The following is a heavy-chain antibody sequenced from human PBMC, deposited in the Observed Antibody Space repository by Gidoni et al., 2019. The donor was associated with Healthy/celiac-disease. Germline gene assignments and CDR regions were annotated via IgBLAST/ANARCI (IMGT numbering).Heavy chain of an antibody. D-gene: IGHD1-26*01. Sequence: EVQLVASGGGLVKPGGSLRLSCAAYGFTFSSYSMNWVRQAPGKGLEWVSSISSRSSYIYYEDSVKGRFTISRDNAKNSLYLQMNSLRAEDTAVYYCARDLGSYSPFDYWGQGTLVTVSS. CDR3: ARDLGSYSPFDY. CDR1: GFTFSSYS. CDR2: ISSRSSYI. V-gene: IGHV3-21*01. J-gene: IGHJ4*02.